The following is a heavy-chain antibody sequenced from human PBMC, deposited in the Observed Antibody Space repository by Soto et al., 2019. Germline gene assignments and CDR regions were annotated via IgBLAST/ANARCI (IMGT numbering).Heavy chain of an antibody. V-gene: IGHV3-9*01. J-gene: IGHJ3*02. D-gene: IGHD3-16*01. CDR1: GFTFDDYA. CDR3: AKDRTYVWGSWGAFDI. CDR2: ISWNSGSI. Sequence: LRLSCAASGFTFDDYAMHWVRQAPGKGLEWVSGISWNSGSIGYADSVKGRFTISRDNAKNSLYLQMNSLRAEDTALYYCAKDRTYVWGSWGAFDIWGQGTMVTVSS.